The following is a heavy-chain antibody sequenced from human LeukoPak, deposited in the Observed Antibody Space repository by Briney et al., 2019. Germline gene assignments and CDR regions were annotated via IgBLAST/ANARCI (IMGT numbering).Heavy chain of an antibody. CDR1: GYPFTGYY. J-gene: IGHJ5*02. V-gene: IGHV1-2*02. Sequence: ASVKVSCKASGYPFTGYYMHWVRQAPGQGLEWMGWINPNSGGTNYAQKFQGRVTMTRDTSISTAYMELSRLKSDDTAVYYCAREKRTGISEFDPWGQGTLVTVSS. D-gene: IGHD6-13*01. CDR3: AREKRTGISEFDP. CDR2: INPNSGGT.